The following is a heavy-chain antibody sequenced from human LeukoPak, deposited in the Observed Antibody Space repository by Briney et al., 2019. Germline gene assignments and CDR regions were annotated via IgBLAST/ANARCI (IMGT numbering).Heavy chain of an antibody. CDR2: INPNSGGT. CDR1: GYTFTGYY. J-gene: IGHJ4*02. D-gene: IGHD6-25*01. Sequence: ASVKVSCKASGYTFTGYYMHWVRQAPGQGLEWMGRINPNSGGTNYAQKFQGRVTMTRDTSISTAYMELSRLRSDDTAVYYCARVSRRSYSSAFDYWGQGTLVTVSS. CDR3: ARVSRRSYSSAFDY. V-gene: IGHV1-2*06.